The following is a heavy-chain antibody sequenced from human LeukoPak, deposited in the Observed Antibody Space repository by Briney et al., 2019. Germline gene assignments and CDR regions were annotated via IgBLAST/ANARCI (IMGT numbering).Heavy chain of an antibody. V-gene: IGHV3-43*02. D-gene: IGHD2-21*01. CDR3: AKGGDRIWDAFDI. CDR2: ISGDGGTT. CDR1: GFSFDDYA. Sequence: GGSLRLSCAASGFSFDDYAMHWVRQAPGKGLEWASLISGDGGTTYYADSVKGRFTISRDNSKKSLYLQMNSLRTEDTALYYCAKGGDRIWDAFDIWGQGTRVTVSS. J-gene: IGHJ3*02.